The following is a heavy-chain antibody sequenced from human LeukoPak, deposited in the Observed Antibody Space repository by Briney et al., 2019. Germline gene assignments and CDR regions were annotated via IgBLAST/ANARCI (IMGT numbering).Heavy chain of an antibody. CDR1: GYTFTGYY. CDR3: ARVGESAYYDFWSGYSYFDY. CDR2: IHPSGGST. V-gene: IGHV1-46*01. J-gene: IGHJ4*02. D-gene: IGHD3-3*01. Sequence: GASVKVSCKASGYTFTGYYMHWVRQAPGQGLEWMGIIHPSGGSTSYAKTFPGRVTMRRDMSTSTVYMELSSLRSEDTAVYYCARVGESAYYDFWSGYSYFDYWGQGTLVTVSS.